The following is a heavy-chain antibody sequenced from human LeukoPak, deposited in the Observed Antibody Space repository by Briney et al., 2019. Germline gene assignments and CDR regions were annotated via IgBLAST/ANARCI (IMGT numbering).Heavy chain of an antibody. Sequence: PSETLSLTCTVSGGSISSSSYYWGWIRQPPGKGLEWIGSNYYSGSTNYNPSLKSRVTISVDTSKNQFSLKLSSVTAADTAVYYCARVPRLVGDYDSSGYFDYWGQGTLVTVSS. CDR1: GGSISSSSYY. J-gene: IGHJ4*02. CDR3: ARVPRLVGDYDSSGYFDY. D-gene: IGHD3-22*01. CDR2: NYYSGST. V-gene: IGHV4-39*07.